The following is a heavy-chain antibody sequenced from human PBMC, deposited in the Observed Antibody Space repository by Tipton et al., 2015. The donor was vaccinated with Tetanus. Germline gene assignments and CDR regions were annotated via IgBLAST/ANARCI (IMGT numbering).Heavy chain of an antibody. Sequence: LRLSCSVSGASVSRSSHYWTWIRQPPGKEPEWVGYVYHNGNTNYHPSLKGRLTISVDTSKNQFSLNLKSVITADTAIYYCARANSDYPKKGPFDYWGQGILVTVSS. CDR2: VYHNGNT. D-gene: IGHD5-12*01. V-gene: IGHV4-61*01. CDR1: GASVSRSSHY. J-gene: IGHJ4*02. CDR3: ARANSDYPKKGPFDY.